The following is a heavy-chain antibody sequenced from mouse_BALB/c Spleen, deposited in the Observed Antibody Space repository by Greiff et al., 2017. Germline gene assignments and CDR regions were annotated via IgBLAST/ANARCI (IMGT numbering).Heavy chain of an antibody. J-gene: IGHJ3*01. CDR3: ARVRDYYGNYAWFAY. CDR1: GYTFSSYW. CDR2: ILPGSGST. V-gene: IGHV1-9*01. Sequence: QVHVKQSGAELMKPGASVKISCKATGYTFSSYWIEWVKQRPGHGLEWIGEILPGSGSTNYNEKFKGKATFTADTSSNTAYMQLSSLTSEDSAVYYCARVRDYYGNYAWFAYWGQGTLVTVSA. D-gene: IGHD2-1*01.